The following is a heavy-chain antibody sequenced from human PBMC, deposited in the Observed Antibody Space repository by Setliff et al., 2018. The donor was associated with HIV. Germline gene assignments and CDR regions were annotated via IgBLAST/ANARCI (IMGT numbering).Heavy chain of an antibody. Sequence: SETLSLTCTVSGGSISSSSYYWGWIRQPPGKGLEWIGSIYYSGSTYYNPSLKSRVTISVDTSKNQFSLKLSSVTAADTAVYYCASLPPLYDSSGYYFDYWGQGTLVTVSS. CDR3: ASLPPLYDSSGYYFDY. J-gene: IGHJ4*02. CDR2: IYYSGST. CDR1: GGSISSSSYY. D-gene: IGHD3-22*01. V-gene: IGHV4-39*01.